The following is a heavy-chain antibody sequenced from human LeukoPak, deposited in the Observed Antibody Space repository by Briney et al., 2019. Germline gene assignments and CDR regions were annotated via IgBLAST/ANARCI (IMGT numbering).Heavy chain of an antibody. V-gene: IGHV1-2*02. D-gene: IGHD3-3*01. CDR1: GGTFTGYY. J-gene: IGHJ3*02. CDR3: ARNRDKTFYDFWSGYPISPYAFDI. Sequence: GASVKVSCKASGGTFTGYYMHWVRQAPGQGLEWMGWINPNSGGTNYAQKFQGRVTMTRDTSISTAYMELSRLRSDDTAVYYCARNRDKTFYDFWSGYPISPYAFDIWGQGTMVTVSS. CDR2: INPNSGGT.